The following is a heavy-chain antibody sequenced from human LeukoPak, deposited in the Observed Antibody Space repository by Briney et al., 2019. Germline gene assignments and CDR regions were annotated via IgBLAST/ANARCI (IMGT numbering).Heavy chain of an antibody. Sequence: GGSLILSCAASGFTFSSYEMHWVRQAPGKGLEWVSYISSSGSTIYYADSVKGRFTISRDNAKNSLYLQMNSLRAEDTAVYYCAELGITMIGGVWGKGTTVTISS. D-gene: IGHD3-10*02. J-gene: IGHJ6*04. CDR3: AELGITMIGGV. CDR2: ISSSGSTI. CDR1: GFTFSSYE. V-gene: IGHV3-48*03.